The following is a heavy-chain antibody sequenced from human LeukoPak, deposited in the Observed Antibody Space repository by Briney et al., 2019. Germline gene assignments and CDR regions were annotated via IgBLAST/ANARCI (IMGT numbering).Heavy chain of an antibody. CDR2: ISWNSGSI. J-gene: IGHJ5*02. D-gene: IGHD1-26*01. V-gene: IGHV3-9*01. CDR1: GFTFDDYA. CDR3: AKGIVGATTTNWFDP. Sequence: GGSLRLSCAASGFTFDDYAMHWVRHAPGKGLEWVSGISWNSGSIGYADSVKGRFTISRDNAKNSLYLQMNSLRAEDTALYYCAKGIVGATTTNWFDPWGQGTLVTVSS.